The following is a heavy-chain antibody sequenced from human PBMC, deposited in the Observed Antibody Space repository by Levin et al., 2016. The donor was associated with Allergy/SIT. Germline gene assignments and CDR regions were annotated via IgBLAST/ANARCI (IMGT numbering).Heavy chain of an antibody. CDR2: IFSNDEK. Sequence: SGPTLVKPTETLTLTCTVSGFSLSNARMGVSWIRQPPGKALEWLAHIFSNDEKSYSTSLKSRLTISKDTSKSQVVLTMTNMDPVDTATYYCARTLVNWYYDFWSGPYYYMDVWGKGTTVTVSS. CDR3: ARTLVNWYYDFWSGPYYYMDV. CDR1: GFSLSNARMG. J-gene: IGHJ6*03. V-gene: IGHV2-26*01. D-gene: IGHD3-3*01.